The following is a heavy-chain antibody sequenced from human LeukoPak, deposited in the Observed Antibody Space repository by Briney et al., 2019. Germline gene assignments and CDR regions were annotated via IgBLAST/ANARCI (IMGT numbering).Heavy chain of an antibody. J-gene: IGHJ4*02. D-gene: IGHD1/OR15-1a*01. CDR3: ARVGTPLSHLSYFDY. CDR1: GFTFRNYW. Sequence: PGGSLRLSCAASGFTFRNYWMHWVRQAPGKGLVWVSRINSDGISTSYADSVKGRFTISRDNAKNTLYLQMNSLRGEDTAVYYCARVGTPLSHLSYFDYWGQGTLVTVSS. CDR2: INSDGIST. V-gene: IGHV3-74*01.